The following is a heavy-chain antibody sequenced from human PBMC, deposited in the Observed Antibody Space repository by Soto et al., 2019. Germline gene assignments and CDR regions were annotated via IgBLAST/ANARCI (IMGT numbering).Heavy chain of an antibody. CDR3: VRDVGFDFDY. Sequence: SQTLSLTCAISGDSVSSNTAAWNWISQSPSRGLEWLGRTYYRSKWYNDYAVSVKSRITINPDTSKNQFSLHLNSVTPEDTALYYCVRDVGFDFDYWGQGTLVTVSS. V-gene: IGHV6-1*01. CDR1: GDSVSSNTAA. D-gene: IGHD1-26*01. CDR2: TYYRSKWYN. J-gene: IGHJ4*02.